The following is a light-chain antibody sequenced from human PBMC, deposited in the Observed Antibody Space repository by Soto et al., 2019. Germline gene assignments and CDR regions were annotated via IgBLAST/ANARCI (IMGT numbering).Light chain of an antibody. CDR2: DAS. CDR3: LQYDHVPFT. J-gene: IGKJ3*01. V-gene: IGKV1-33*01. Sequence: DIQMTQSPSSLSASVGDRVTITCQASQDINNYLNWFQQKLGKAPKLLIYDASTLETGVPTRFSGSKSGTDFTFTISSLQPEDIATYFCLQYDHVPFTFGPGTKVDIK. CDR1: QDINNY.